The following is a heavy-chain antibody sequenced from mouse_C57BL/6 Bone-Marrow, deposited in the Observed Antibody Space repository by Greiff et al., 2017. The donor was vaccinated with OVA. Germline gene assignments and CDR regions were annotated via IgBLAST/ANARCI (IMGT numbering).Heavy chain of an antibody. J-gene: IGHJ1*03. V-gene: IGHV5-17*01. CDR2: ISSGSSTI. D-gene: IGHD1-1*01. CDR1: GFTFSDYG. Sequence: EVKVVESGGGLVKPGGSLKLSCAASGFTFSDYGMHWVRQAPEKGLEWVAYISSGSSTIYYADTVKGRFTISRDNAKNTLFLQMTSLRSEDTAMYYCARALLRGYFDVWGTGTTVTVSS. CDR3: ARALLRGYFDV.